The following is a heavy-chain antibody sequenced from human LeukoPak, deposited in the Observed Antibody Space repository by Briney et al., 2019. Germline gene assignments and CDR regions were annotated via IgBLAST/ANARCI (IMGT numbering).Heavy chain of an antibody. CDR2: FIDREADT. CDR3: ARGPRGYDRCFDL. J-gene: IGHJ2*01. D-gene: IGHD2-15*01. Sequence: GGSLRLSCAASDFFFSTYAMSWVRQAPGKGLEWVSGFIDREADTYYADSVKGRFTISRDNSKNTLSLQMDRLRADDTAIYYCARGPRGYDRCFDLWGRGTLVTVSS. CDR1: DFFFSTYA. V-gene: IGHV3-23*01.